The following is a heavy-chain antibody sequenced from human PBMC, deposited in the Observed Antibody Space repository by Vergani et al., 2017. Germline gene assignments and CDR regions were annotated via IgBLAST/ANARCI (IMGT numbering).Heavy chain of an antibody. CDR2: INSDGSST. CDR3: ARVESSGWSNGRAEYFQH. Sequence: VQLVESGGGVVQPGRSLRLSCAASGFTFSSYWMHWVRQAPGKGLVWVSRINSDGSSTSYADSVKGRFTISRDNAKNTLYLQMNSLRAEDTAVYYCARVESSGWSNGRAEYFQHWGQGTLVTVSS. CDR1: GFTFSSYW. V-gene: IGHV3-74*02. J-gene: IGHJ1*01. D-gene: IGHD6-19*01.